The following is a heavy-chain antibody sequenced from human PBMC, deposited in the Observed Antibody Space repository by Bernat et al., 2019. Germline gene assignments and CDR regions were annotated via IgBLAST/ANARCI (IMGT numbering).Heavy chain of an antibody. CDR3: AGDRANSGYDSRGVFDY. Sequence: EVQLVESGGGLVQPGGSLRLSCAASGFTFSSYSMNWVRQAPGKGLEWVSYISSSSSTIYYADSVKGRFTISRDNAKNSLYLQMNSLRAEDTAVYYWAGDRANSGYDSRGVFDYWGQGTLVTVSS. V-gene: IGHV3-48*01. CDR1: GFTFSSYS. D-gene: IGHD5-12*01. CDR2: ISSSSSTI. J-gene: IGHJ4*02.